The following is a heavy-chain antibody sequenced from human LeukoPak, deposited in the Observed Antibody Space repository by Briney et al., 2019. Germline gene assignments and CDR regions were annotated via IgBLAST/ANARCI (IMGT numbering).Heavy chain of an antibody. CDR1: GGSFSGYY. CDR3: AREQAIAAAGVYYFDY. V-gene: IGHV4-34*01. D-gene: IGHD6-13*01. J-gene: IGHJ4*02. CDR2: INHSGST. Sequence: KTSETLSLTCAVYGGSFSGYYWSWIRQPPGKGLEWIGEINHSGSTNYNPSLKSRVTISVGTSKNQFSLKLSSVTAADTAVYYCAREQAIAAAGVYYFDYWGQGTLVTVSS.